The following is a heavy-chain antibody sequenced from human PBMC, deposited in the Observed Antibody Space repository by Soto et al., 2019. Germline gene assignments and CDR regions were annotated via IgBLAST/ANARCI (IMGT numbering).Heavy chain of an antibody. Sequence: ASVKVSCKASGYSFTYYHIHWVRQAPLQGLEWLGRINPKSRGTSTAQKFQGWVTMTTDTSISTASMELTRLTSDDTAIYYCARGDSTDCSNRVCSLFYNHGVDVCGQGTTVTVCS. D-gene: IGHD2-8*01. CDR3: ARGDSTDCSNRVCSLFYNHGVDV. J-gene: IGHJ6*02. CDR1: GYSFTYYH. CDR2: INPKSRGT. V-gene: IGHV1-2*04.